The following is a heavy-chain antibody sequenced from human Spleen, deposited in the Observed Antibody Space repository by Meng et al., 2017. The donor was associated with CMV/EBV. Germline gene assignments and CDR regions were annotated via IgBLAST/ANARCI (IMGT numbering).Heavy chain of an antibody. V-gene: IGHV1-69*10. CDR1: GYTFTSYG. J-gene: IGHJ6*02. Sequence: SVKVSCKASGYTFTSYGISWVRQAPGQGLEWMGGIIPILGIANYAQKFQGRVTITADKSTSTAYMELSSPRSEDTAVYYCARCPHFRQLGYYYGMDVWGQGTTVTVSS. CDR3: ARCPHFRQLGYYYGMDV. CDR2: IIPILGIA. D-gene: IGHD1-1*01.